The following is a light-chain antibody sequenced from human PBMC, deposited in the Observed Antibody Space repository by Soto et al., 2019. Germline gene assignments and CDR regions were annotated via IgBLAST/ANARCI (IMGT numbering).Light chain of an antibody. Sequence: NFMLTQPHSVAESPGKTVTSSCTGSSGSIASNYVQWYQQRPGSAPTTVIYEDNQRASGVPDRFSGSIDSSSNSASLTISGLKTEDEADYYCQSYDSSNHAVFGGGTQLTVL. CDR1: SGSIASNY. CDR3: QSYDSSNHAV. CDR2: EDN. V-gene: IGLV6-57*02. J-gene: IGLJ7*01.